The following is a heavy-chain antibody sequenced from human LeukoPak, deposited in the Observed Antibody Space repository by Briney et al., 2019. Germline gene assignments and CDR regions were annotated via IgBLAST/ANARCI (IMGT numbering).Heavy chain of an antibody. J-gene: IGHJ4*02. D-gene: IGHD2-21*02. CDR1: GFTFSSYW. CDR2: IDSGGSTT. V-gene: IGHV3-74*01. Sequence: GGSLRLSCAASGFTFSSYWMHWVRQAPGKGLVWVSRIDSGGSTTNYADSVKGRFTISRDNAKNTLYLQMNSLRAEEMAVYYCAREAYCGGDCYYFDYWGQGTLVTVSS. CDR3: AREAYCGGDCYYFDY.